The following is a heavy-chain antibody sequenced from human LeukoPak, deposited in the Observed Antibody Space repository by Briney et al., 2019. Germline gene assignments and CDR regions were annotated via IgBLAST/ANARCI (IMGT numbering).Heavy chain of an antibody. CDR3: ARASAAVVPAAIGYYYMDV. D-gene: IGHD2-2*01. Sequence: SVKVSCKASGGTFSSYAISWVRQAPGQGLEWMGGIIPIFGTANYAQKFQGRVTITTDESTSTAYMELSSLRSEDTVVYHCARASAAVVPAAIGYYYMDVWGKGTTVTVSS. CDR1: GGTFSSYA. CDR2: IIPIFGTA. J-gene: IGHJ6*03. V-gene: IGHV1-69*05.